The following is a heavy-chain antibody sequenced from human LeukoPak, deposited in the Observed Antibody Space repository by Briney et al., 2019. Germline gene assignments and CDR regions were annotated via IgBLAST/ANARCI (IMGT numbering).Heavy chain of an antibody. D-gene: IGHD3-22*01. CDR2: IFSSGGTM. V-gene: IGHV3-11*04. Sequence: GSLRLSCAASGFTFSDYYMSWIRQAPGKGLEWVSSIFSSGGTMYYADSVKGRFIISRDDAKNSLYLQMNSLRAEDTAVYYCASPKAYYYDSSGYYVYWGQGTLVTVSS. CDR3: ASPKAYYYDSSGYYVY. CDR1: GFTFSDYY. J-gene: IGHJ4*02.